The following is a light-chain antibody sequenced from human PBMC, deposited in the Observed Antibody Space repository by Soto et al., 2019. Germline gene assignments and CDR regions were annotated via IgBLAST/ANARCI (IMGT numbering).Light chain of an antibody. CDR1: STDVGGYNY. Sequence: QSVLTQPPSASESPGQSVTISCTGVSTDVGGYNYVSWYQQHPDKAPKLMIYEVSKRPSGVPDRFSGSKSGNMASLTVSGLQAEDEADYYCSSYAGSNNVVFGGGTQLTVL. CDR3: SSYAGSNNVV. J-gene: IGLJ2*01. CDR2: EVS. V-gene: IGLV2-8*01.